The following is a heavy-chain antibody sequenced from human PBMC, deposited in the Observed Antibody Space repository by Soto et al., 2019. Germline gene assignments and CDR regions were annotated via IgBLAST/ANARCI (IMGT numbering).Heavy chain of an antibody. CDR3: ARGGIVATIHGMDV. CDR2: IYYSGST. Sequence: SETLSLTCTVSGGSISSYYWSWIRQPPGKGLEWIGYIYYSGSTNCNPSLKSRVTISVDTSKNQFSLKLSSVTAADTAVYYCARGGIVATIHGMDVWGQGTTVTVSS. D-gene: IGHD5-12*01. CDR1: GGSISSYY. V-gene: IGHV4-59*01. J-gene: IGHJ6*02.